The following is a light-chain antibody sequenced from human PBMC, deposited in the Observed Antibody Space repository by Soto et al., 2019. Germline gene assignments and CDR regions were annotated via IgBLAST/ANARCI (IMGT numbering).Light chain of an antibody. V-gene: IGKV3-15*01. CDR3: QQYHYWWT. J-gene: IGKJ1*01. CDR2: EAS. CDR1: QSVNSG. Sequence: EIVMTQSPATLSVSPGERASLSCRASQSVNSGLAWYQQKPGQAPRLLIYEASTRATGIPARFSGSGSGTEFTLTISSLQSEDFAVYYCQQYHYWWTFGQGTKVDIK.